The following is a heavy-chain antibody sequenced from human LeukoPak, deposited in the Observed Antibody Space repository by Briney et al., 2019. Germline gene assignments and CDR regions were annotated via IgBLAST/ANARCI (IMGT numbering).Heavy chain of an antibody. CDR2: IDTSSSYI. D-gene: IGHD6-6*01. CDR3: ARSKAAPGAFDI. J-gene: IGHJ3*02. CDR1: GFTFTSYG. Sequence: GGSLRLSCVASGFTFTSYGMSWVRQAPGKGLEWVSSIDTSSSYIYYADSVKGRFTISRDNAKNSLYLQTNSLRAEDTAVYYCARSKAAPGAFDIWGQGTMVTVSS. V-gene: IGHV3-21*01.